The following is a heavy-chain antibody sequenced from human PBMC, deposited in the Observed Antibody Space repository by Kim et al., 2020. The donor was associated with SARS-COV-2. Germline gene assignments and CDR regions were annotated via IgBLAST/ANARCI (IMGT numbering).Heavy chain of an antibody. Sequence: VKCRFTTPRDNSKNTLYLQMNSLRAEDKAVYYCAKDQMDYDILTGYYSFDYWGQGTLVTVSS. D-gene: IGHD3-9*01. CDR3: AKDQMDYDILTGYYSFDY. V-gene: IGHV3-33*06. J-gene: IGHJ4*02.